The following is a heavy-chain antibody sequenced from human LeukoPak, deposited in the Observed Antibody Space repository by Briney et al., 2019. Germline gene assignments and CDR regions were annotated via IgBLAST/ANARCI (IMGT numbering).Heavy chain of an antibody. Sequence: PGGSLRLSCAASGFTVSSNYMTWVRQAPGKGLEWVANINEGGNVKFYVDSVKGRFTISRDNTKISPYLQMYSLRAEDTAVYYCARVGKNGWDFDHWGQGTLVTVSS. CDR2: INEGGNVK. J-gene: IGHJ4*02. D-gene: IGHD6-19*01. CDR1: GFTVSSNY. V-gene: IGHV3-7*01. CDR3: ARVGKNGWDFDH.